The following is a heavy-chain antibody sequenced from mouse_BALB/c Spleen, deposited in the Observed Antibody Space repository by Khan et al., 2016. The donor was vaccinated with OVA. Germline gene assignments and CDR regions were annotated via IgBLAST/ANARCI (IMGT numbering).Heavy chain of an antibody. J-gene: IGHJ2*01. Sequence: EVQLQESGPGLVKPSQSLSLTCTVTGYSITSDYAWNWIRQFPGNKLEWMGYISYSGRTSYNPYLQRRISIPRDTSKNQFFLQLNSVTTEDTDTYYGARSVTITTVVATDFDYWGQGTTLTVSS. V-gene: IGHV3-2*02. CDR1: GYSITSDYA. D-gene: IGHD1-1*01. CDR2: ISYSGRT. CDR3: ARSVTITTVVATDFDY.